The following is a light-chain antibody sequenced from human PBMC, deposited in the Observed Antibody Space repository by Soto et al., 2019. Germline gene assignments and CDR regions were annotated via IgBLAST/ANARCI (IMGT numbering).Light chain of an antibody. CDR1: QSMYNN. Sequence: EIVMTQSPATLSVSPGERATLSCRASQSMYNNLAWYQQKPGQAPRLLIYFASTRATGIPARFSGSGSGTEFTLTISSLQSEDFAVYYCQQYNNLPLTFGGGTKVEI. CDR3: QQYNNLPLT. V-gene: IGKV3-15*01. J-gene: IGKJ4*01. CDR2: FAS.